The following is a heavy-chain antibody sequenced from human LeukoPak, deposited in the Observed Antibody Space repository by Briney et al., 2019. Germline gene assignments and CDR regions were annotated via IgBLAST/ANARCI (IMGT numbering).Heavy chain of an antibody. J-gene: IGHJ6*03. CDR3: ARVVVAATDTESYYYYMDV. CDR2: TYYRSKWYN. CDR1: GDSVSSNSAA. D-gene: IGHD2-15*01. Sequence: SQTLSLTCAISGDSVSSNSAAWNWIRQSPSRGLEWLGRTYYRSKWYNDYAVSVKSRITINPDTSKNQFSLQLNSVTPEDTAVYYCARVVVAATDTESYYYYMDVRGKGTTVTVSS. V-gene: IGHV6-1*01.